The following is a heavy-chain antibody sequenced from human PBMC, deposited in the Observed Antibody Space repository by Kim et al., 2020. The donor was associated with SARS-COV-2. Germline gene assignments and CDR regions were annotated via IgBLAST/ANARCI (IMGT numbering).Heavy chain of an antibody. CDR2: ISSSGSTI. CDR3: ARVPLARIFGVPIYYYY. J-gene: IGHJ6*01. CDR1: GFAFSDHY. V-gene: IGHV3-11*01. D-gene: IGHD3-3*01. Sequence: GGSLRLSCAASGFAFSDHYMTWIRQAPGKGLEWVSFISSSGSTINYADSVKGRFTISRDNAENSLCLQMNGLRAEDTAVYYCARVPLARIFGVPIYYYY.